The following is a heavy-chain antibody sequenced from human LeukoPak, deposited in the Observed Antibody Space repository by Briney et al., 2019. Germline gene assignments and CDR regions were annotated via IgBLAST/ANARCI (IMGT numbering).Heavy chain of an antibody. CDR3: ANGYSSSWYSDDAFDI. D-gene: IGHD6-13*01. V-gene: IGHV3-30*18. CDR2: ISSDGSNK. J-gene: IGHJ3*02. Sequence: GSLKISCGGSGFTFSSYWMHWVRQAPGKGLEWVGVISSDGSNKYYADSVKGRFTISRDNSKNTLYLQMNSLRAEDTAVYYCANGYSSSWYSDDAFDIWGQGTMVTVSS. CDR1: GFTFSSYW.